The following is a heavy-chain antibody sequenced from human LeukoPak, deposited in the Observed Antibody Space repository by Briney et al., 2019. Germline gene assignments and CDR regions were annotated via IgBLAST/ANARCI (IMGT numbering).Heavy chain of an antibody. CDR2: INSDGSST. Sequence: GGSLRLSCAASVYPFRSYWVQWVRRAPGRGLVWVSRINSDGSSTSYADSMKGRFNISRDNAKNTLHLQMNSLRSEDTAVYYCARAKFKYYYDSSGYNWFDPWGQGSLVTVSS. D-gene: IGHD3-22*01. CDR1: VYPFRSYW. CDR3: ARAKFKYYYDSSGYNWFDP. V-gene: IGHV3-74*01. J-gene: IGHJ5*02.